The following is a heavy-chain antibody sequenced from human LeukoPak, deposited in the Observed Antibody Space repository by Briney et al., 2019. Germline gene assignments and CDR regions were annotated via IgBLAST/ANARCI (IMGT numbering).Heavy chain of an antibody. V-gene: IGHV3-23*01. CDR3: AKDPAGGTVNWFDP. D-gene: IGHD6-13*01. Sequence: GGSLRLSCAASGFTFSSYAMSWVGQAPGKELGWVSGISGSGGTTYYAASVKGRFTISRDNSKNTLYLQMNSLRAEDTAVYYCAKDPAGGTVNWFDPWGQGTLVTVSS. CDR2: ISGSGGTT. CDR1: GFTFSSYA. J-gene: IGHJ5*02.